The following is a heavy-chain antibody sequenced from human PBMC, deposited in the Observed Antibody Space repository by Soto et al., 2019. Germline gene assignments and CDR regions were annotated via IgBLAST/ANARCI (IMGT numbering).Heavy chain of an antibody. D-gene: IGHD5-12*01. CDR2: IYSGGST. V-gene: IGHV3-53*01. J-gene: IGHJ4*02. Sequence: GGSLRLSCAASGFTFSSNYMSWVRQAPGKGLEWVSVIYSGGSTYYADSVKGRFTISRDNSKNTRYLQMNSLRAEDTAVYYCARVAVDIVATIGVPLIDYWGQGTLVTVSS. CDR1: GFTFSSNY. CDR3: ARVAVDIVATIGVPLIDY.